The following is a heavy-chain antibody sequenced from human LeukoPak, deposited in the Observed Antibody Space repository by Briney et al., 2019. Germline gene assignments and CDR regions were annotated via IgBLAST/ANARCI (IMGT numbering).Heavy chain of an antibody. J-gene: IGHJ3*02. Sequence: GGSLRLSCAASGFTFSDYGMNWVRQAPGKGLEWLSHISSTSITIKYADSVKGRFTISRANAKNSLYLQMNSLRAEDTAVYYCAKEGKWGAYDAFDIWGQGTMVTVSS. V-gene: IGHV3-48*04. CDR1: GFTFSDYG. CDR3: AKEGKWGAYDAFDI. CDR2: ISSTSITI. D-gene: IGHD1-26*01.